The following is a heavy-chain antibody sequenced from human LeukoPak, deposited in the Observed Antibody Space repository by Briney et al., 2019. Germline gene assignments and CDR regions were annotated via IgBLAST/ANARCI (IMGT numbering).Heavy chain of an antibody. CDR3: ARDSTVTTFNYMDV. J-gene: IGHJ6*03. D-gene: IGHD4-11*01. V-gene: IGHV4-4*07. CDR2: IYTSGST. Sequence: SETLSLTCTVSGGSIRSYYWSWIRQPAGKGLEWIGRIYTSGSTSYNPSLKSRVTISLDKSKNQFSPKLSSVTAADTAVYYCARDSTVTTFNYMDVWGKGTTVTVSS. CDR1: GGSIRSYY.